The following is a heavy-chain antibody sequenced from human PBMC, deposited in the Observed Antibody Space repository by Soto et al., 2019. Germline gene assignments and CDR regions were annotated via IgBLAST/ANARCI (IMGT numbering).Heavy chain of an antibody. CDR3: ARGETYYYDSSGYL. CDR1: GFTFSSYG. J-gene: IGHJ4*02. D-gene: IGHD3-22*01. CDR2: IWYDGSKK. Sequence: GGSLRLSCAASGFTFSSYGMHWVRQAPGKGLEWVAVIWYDGSKKYYADSVKGRFTISRDNSKNTLYLQMNSLRAEDTAVYYCARGETYYYDSSGYLWGQGTLVTVSS. V-gene: IGHV3-33*01.